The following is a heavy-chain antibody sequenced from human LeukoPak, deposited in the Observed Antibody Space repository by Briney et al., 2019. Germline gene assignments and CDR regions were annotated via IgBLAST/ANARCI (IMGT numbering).Heavy chain of an antibody. J-gene: IGHJ6*02. CDR1: GFTFSTYG. V-gene: IGHV3-33*01. D-gene: IGHD3-3*01. CDR2: IWYDGSNK. Sequence: GRSLRLSCAASGFTFSTYGMHWVRQAPGKGLEWVAVIWYDGSNKYYADSVKGRFTISRDNSKNTLSLQMNSLRAEDTAVYYCAREKGVASPYNYFGMDVWGQGTTVAVSS. CDR3: AREKGVASPYNYFGMDV.